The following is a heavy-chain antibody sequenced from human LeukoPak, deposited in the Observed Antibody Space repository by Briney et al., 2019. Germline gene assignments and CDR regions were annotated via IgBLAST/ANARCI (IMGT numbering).Heavy chain of an antibody. CDR1: GYTFTGYF. V-gene: IGHV1-2*02. Sequence: GASVKVSCKASGYTFTGYFIHWVRQAPGQGLEWMVWINPSSGATNYAQDFQGRVTLTREMSISTAYMEVSRLLSDDTAVYYCARVTYDRSGYYNGIPYWGQGTLVIVSS. CDR2: INPSSGAT. J-gene: IGHJ4*02. CDR3: ARVTYDRSGYYNGIPY. D-gene: IGHD3-22*01.